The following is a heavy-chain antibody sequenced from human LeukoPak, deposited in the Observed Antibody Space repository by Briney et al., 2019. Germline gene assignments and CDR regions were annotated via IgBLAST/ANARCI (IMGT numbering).Heavy chain of an antibody. CDR1: GGSISSSSYY. D-gene: IGHD5-24*01. CDR2: IYYSGST. Sequence: SETLSLTCTVSGGSISSSSYYWGWIRQPPGKGLEWIGSIYYSGSTYYNPSLKSRVTVSVDTSKNQFSLKLCSVTAADTAVYYCARDRRKMGISNTGYWGQGTLVTVSS. V-gene: IGHV4-39*07. J-gene: IGHJ4*02. CDR3: ARDRRKMGISNTGY.